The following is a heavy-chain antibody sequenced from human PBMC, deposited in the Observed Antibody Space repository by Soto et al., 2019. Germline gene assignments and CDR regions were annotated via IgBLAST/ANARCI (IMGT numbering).Heavy chain of an antibody. D-gene: IGHD1-26*01. V-gene: IGHV1-46*01. Sequence: ASVKVSCKASGYTFTSEYIHWVRQAPGQGLEWMGIINPSTGSTSYAQKFQGRVTMTRDTSTSTVDMELSSLRPEDTAVYYCVRGRWPVGATFTFFDYWGQGTLVTVSS. J-gene: IGHJ4*02. CDR2: INPSTGST. CDR3: VRGRWPVGATFTFFDY. CDR1: GYTFTSEY.